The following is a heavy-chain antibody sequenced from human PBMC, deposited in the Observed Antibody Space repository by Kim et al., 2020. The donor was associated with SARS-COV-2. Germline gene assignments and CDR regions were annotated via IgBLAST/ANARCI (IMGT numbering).Heavy chain of an antibody. V-gene: IGHV4-30-2*01. CDR3: ARVQTTVTTSWFDP. CDR1: GGSVTAGGYS. J-gene: IGHJ5*02. CDR2: IYYSGRT. D-gene: IGHD4-17*01. Sequence: SETLSPTCTVSGGSVTAGGYSWSWIRQPPGKGLEWIGNIYYSGRTDYNPSLKSRVTMSVDRSKKQVSLRLTSVTAADTAVYFCARVQTTVTTSWFDPWGQGIRVTVSS.